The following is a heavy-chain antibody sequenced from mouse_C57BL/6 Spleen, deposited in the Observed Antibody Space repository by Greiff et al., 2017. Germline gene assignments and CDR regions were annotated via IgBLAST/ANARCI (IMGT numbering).Heavy chain of an antibody. Sequence: EVKLEESGPELVKPGASVKISCKASGYSFTGYYMNWVKQSPEKSLEWIGEINPSTGGTTYNQKFKAKATLTVDKSSSTAYMQLKSLTSEDSAVYYCARLDDYDGFDYWGQGTTLTVSS. D-gene: IGHD2-4*01. CDR3: ARLDDYDGFDY. J-gene: IGHJ2*01. CDR1: GYSFTGYY. V-gene: IGHV1-42*01. CDR2: INPSTGGT.